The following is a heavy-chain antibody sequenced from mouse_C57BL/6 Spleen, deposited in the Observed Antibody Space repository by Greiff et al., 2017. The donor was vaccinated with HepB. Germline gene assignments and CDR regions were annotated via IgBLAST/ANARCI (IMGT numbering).Heavy chain of an antibody. D-gene: IGHD3-2*02. CDR1: GYTFTDYY. Sequence: VQLKESGPVLVKPGASVKMSCKASGYTFTDYYMNWVKQSHGKSLEWIGVINPYNGGTSYNQKFKGKATLTVDKSSSTAYMELNSLTSEDSAVYYCARSIDSSGYAYYWGQGTTLTVSS. V-gene: IGHV1-19*01. CDR3: ARSIDSSGYAYY. J-gene: IGHJ2*01. CDR2: INPYNGGT.